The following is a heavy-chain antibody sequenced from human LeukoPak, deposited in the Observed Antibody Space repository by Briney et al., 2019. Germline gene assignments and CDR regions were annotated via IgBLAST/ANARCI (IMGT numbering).Heavy chain of an antibody. V-gene: IGHV1-8*02. Sequence: ASVKVSCKASGYTFTGYYMHWVRQATGQGLEWMGWMNPNSGNTGYAQKFQGRVTMTRNTSISTAYMELSSLRSEDTAVYYCARVVSSSWYFGRDYWGQGTLVTVSS. CDR1: GYTFTGYY. CDR3: ARVVSSSWYFGRDY. CDR2: MNPNSGNT. J-gene: IGHJ4*02. D-gene: IGHD6-13*01.